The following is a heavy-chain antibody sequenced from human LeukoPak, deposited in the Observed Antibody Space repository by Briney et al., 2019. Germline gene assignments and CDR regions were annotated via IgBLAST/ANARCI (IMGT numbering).Heavy chain of an antibody. CDR1: GGSISSSY. CDR3: ARKRDYDSNDAFDI. Sequence: SETLSLTCTVSGGSISSSYWSWIRQPPGKGLEWIGYIYYTGTTNYNPSLKSRVTISVDTSKNQFSLKLSSVTAADTAVYYCARKRDYDSNDAFDIWGQGTMVTVSS. D-gene: IGHD5-12*01. J-gene: IGHJ3*02. V-gene: IGHV4-59*01. CDR2: IYYTGTT.